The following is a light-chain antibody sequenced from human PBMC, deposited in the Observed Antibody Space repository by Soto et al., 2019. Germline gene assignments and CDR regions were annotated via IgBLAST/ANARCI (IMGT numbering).Light chain of an antibody. V-gene: IGLV2-8*01. CDR1: SSDVGGYNY. Sequence: QSALTQPPSASGSPGQSVTISCTGTSSDVGGYNYVSWYQQHPGKAPKLMIYEVSKRPSGVPDRFSGSKSGNTASLTVSGLQAEDEAAYYCSSYAGSNNLGVFGRGTKVIVL. CDR3: SSYAGSNNLGV. J-gene: IGLJ6*01. CDR2: EVS.